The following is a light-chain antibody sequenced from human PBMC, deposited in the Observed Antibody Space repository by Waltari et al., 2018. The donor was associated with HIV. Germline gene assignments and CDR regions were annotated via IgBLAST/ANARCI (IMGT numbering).Light chain of an antibody. CDR2: AVD. Sequence: SALTPPASVSGFPGQSITISCPGADSDFGFYHFVSWYQQHPGQVPKVLLYAVDSRASGVSDRFSGSKSGNTASLTISGLQTEDEADYYCASYTANHTVMFGGGTKVTVL. V-gene: IGLV2-14*01. CDR1: DSDFGFYHF. CDR3: ASYTANHTVM. J-gene: IGLJ3*02.